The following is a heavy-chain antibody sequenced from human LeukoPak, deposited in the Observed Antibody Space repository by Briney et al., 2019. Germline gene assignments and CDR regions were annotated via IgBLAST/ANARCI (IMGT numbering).Heavy chain of an antibody. CDR2: INPNSGGT. CDR1: GYTFTSYG. Sequence: ASVKVSCKASGYTFTSYGISWVRQAPGQGLEWMGWINPNSGGTNYAQKFQGRVTMTRDTSISTAYMELSRLRSDDTAVYYCARGYTNTRRPEIDYWGQGTLVTVSS. J-gene: IGHJ4*02. D-gene: IGHD1-14*01. CDR3: ARGYTNTRRPEIDY. V-gene: IGHV1-2*02.